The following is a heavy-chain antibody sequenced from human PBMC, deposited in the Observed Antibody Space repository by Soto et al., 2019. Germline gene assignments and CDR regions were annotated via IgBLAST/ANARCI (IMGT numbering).Heavy chain of an antibody. J-gene: IGHJ4*02. V-gene: IGHV1-18*01. Sequence: QVQLVQSGAEVREPGASVKVSCKASGYTFTNYGVIWVRQAPGQGLEWMGWIGGYKGNTNYAQKLQGRVTLTTDTSTSKAHMELRSLRPDDTAVYYCAPHTLDTGMPSGYWGQGTLVTVSS. CDR2: IGGYKGNT. CDR3: APHTLDTGMPSGY. D-gene: IGHD5-18*01. CDR1: GYTFTNYG.